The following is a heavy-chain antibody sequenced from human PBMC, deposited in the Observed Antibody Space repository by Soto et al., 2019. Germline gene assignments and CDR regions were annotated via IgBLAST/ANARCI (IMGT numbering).Heavy chain of an antibody. Sequence: GGSLRLSCAASGFTFSDYYMSWIRQAPGKGLEWVSYISSSGSTIYYADSVKGRFTISRDNAKNSLYLQMNSLRAEDTAVYYCARVFEQQLPYYYYYYMDVWGKGTTVTVSS. V-gene: IGHV3-11*01. CDR2: ISSSGSTI. CDR3: ARVFEQQLPYYYYYYMDV. CDR1: GFTFSDYY. J-gene: IGHJ6*03. D-gene: IGHD6-13*01.